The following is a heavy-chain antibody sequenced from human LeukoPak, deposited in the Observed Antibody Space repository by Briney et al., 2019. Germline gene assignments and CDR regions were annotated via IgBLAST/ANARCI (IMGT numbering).Heavy chain of an antibody. V-gene: IGHV1-46*01. CDR3: ARVELNYGMDV. Sequence: ASVKVSCKASGYTFTSYFMHWVRQAPGQGLEWMGIINPSGGSTSYAQKFQGRVTMTRATSTSTVYMELSSLRSEDTAVYYCARVELNYGMDVWGQGTTVTVSS. D-gene: IGHD1-7*01. J-gene: IGHJ6*02. CDR1: GYTFTSYF. CDR2: INPSGGST.